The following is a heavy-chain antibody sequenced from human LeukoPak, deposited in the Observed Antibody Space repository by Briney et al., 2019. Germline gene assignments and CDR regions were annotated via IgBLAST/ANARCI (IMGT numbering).Heavy chain of an antibody. D-gene: IGHD5-12*01. Sequence: SETLSLTCTVSGGSISSYYWSWMRQPPGKGLEWIGYIYYSGSTNYNPSLKSRVTISVDTSKNQFSLKLSSVTAADTAVYYCARERYSGYDSDYFDYWGQGTLVTVSS. CDR1: GGSISSYY. J-gene: IGHJ4*02. CDR3: ARERYSGYDSDYFDY. CDR2: IYYSGST. V-gene: IGHV4-59*01.